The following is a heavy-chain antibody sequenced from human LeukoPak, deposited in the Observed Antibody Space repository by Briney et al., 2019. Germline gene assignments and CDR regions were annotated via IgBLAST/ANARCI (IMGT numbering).Heavy chain of an antibody. D-gene: IGHD2-15*01. CDR2: ISSSGSTI. CDR1: GFTFSDYY. Sequence: GGSLRLSCAASGFTFSDYYMSWIRQAPGKRLEWASYISSSGSTIYYAYSVKGRFTISRDNAKNSLYLQMNSLRAEDTAVYYCARDGLVVAGTFFDYWGQGTLVTVSS. J-gene: IGHJ4*02. V-gene: IGHV3-11*01. CDR3: ARDGLVVAGTFFDY.